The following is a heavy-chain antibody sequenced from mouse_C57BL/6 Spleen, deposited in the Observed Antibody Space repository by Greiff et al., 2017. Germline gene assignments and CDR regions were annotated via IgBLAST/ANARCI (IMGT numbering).Heavy chain of an antibody. CDR1: GFSFNTYA. D-gene: IGHD2-2*01. J-gene: IGHJ2*01. CDR2: IRSKSNNYAT. Sequence: EVQRVESGGGLVQPKGSLKLSCAASGFSFNTYAMNWVRQAPGKGLEWVARIRSKSNNYATYYADSVKDRFTISRDDSESMLYLQMNNLKTEDTAMYYCVRQGYGYDDWGQGTTLTVSS. V-gene: IGHV10-1*01. CDR3: VRQGYGYDD.